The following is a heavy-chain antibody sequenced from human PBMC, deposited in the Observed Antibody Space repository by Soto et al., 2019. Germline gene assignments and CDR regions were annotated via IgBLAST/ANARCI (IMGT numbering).Heavy chain of an antibody. V-gene: IGHV2-5*02. CDR2: IYWDDDK. D-gene: IGHD2-21*01. CDR3: VQIRFAGDCLQSYSSPLHYGLDV. CDR1: GFSLSTTGVG. Sequence: QITLKESGPTLVKPTQTLTLTCTFSGFSLSTTGVGVGWIRQPPGKALEWLALIYWDDDKRYNPSLKSRLTTSKDTSNNPVVLTMTPIVPVDTAPAYCVQIRFAGDCLQSYSSPLHYGLDVWAQGPTFTVSS. J-gene: IGHJ6*02.